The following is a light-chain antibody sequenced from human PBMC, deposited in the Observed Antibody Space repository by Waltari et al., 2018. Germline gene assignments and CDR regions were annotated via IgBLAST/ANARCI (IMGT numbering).Light chain of an antibody. CDR2: DVS. J-gene: IGLJ3*02. CDR3: CSYAGIWV. CDR1: GSDVGDFNS. V-gene: IGLV2-11*01. Sequence: QSALTQPRSGSGSPGQSVTISCAGTGSDVGDFNSVSWYQQHPGKAPKLVIFDVSKRPSGVPDRFSGSKSGTSASLTVSGLQAEDEADYYCCSYAGIWVFGGGTKLTVL.